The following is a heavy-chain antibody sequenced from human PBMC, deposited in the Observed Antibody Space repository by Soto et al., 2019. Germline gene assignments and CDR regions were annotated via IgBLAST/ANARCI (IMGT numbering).Heavy chain of an antibody. Sequence: QVQLVQSGAEVKKPGSSVKVSCKASGATFSSYAISWVRQAPGQGLGWRGGIIPIFGTANYAQKFKGRVTITEDESTSTAELDLSSLESEDTAVYYCAREGGYDRRGSHPWGKGTLSPSPQ. CDR3: AREGGYDRRGSHP. CDR2: IIPIFGTA. V-gene: IGHV1-69*12. D-gene: IGHD3-22*01. CDR1: GATFSSYA. J-gene: IGHJ5*02.